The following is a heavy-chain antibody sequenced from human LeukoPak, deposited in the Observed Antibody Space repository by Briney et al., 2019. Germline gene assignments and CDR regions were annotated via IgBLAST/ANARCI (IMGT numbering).Heavy chain of an antibody. CDR1: GGSISSGTFS. CDR3: AKGVEHYDFWSGYYPTYYYYGMDV. Sequence: SETLSLTCTVSGGSISSGTFSWGWLRQPPGKGLEWIGSLRYSGDTKYNPSLKSRLTMSTDTSKKQFSLKLSSVTAADTAVYYCAKGVEHYDFWSGYYPTYYYYGMDVWGQGTTVTVSS. J-gene: IGHJ6*02. D-gene: IGHD3-3*01. CDR2: LRYSGDT. V-gene: IGHV4-39*07.